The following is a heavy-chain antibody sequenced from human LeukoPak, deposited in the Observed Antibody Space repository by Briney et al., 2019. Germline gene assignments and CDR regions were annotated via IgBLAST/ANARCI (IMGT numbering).Heavy chain of an antibody. CDR1: GYTFTGYY. J-gene: IGHJ6*02. Sequence: GASVKVSCKASGYTFTGYYMHWVRQAPGQGLEWMGWINPNSGGTNYAQKFQGWVTMTRDTSISTAYMELSRLRSDDTAVYYCARETSIAARPHYGMDVWGQGTTVTASS. D-gene: IGHD6-6*01. V-gene: IGHV1-2*04. CDR2: INPNSGGT. CDR3: ARETSIAARPHYGMDV.